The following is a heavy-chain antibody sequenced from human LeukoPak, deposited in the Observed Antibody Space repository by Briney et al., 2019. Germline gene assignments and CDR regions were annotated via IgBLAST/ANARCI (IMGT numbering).Heavy chain of an antibody. D-gene: IGHD2/OR15-2a*01. CDR1: GVSINSRNYY. V-gene: IGHV4-61*01. CDR3: ARDFSAAFDI. CDR2: IYDSGTT. J-gene: IGHJ3*02. Sequence: PSETLSLTCTVSGVSINSRNYYWGWIRQPPGKGLEWIGYIYDSGTTNYNPSLKSRVTISVDTATNQFSPKLRSVTAADTAVYYCARDFSAAFDIWGQGTMVTVSS.